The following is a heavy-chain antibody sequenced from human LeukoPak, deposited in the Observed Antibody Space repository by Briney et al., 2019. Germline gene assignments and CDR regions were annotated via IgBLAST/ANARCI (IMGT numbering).Heavy chain of an antibody. V-gene: IGHV4-59*01. Sequence: SETLSLTCTVSGGSISSYYWSWIRQPPGKGLEWIGYLFYSGNTNSNPSLKSRVTISADTSKNQFSLRLNSVTAADTAVYFCGRVRTGNTGSPEYFEDWGQGTLVTVSS. D-gene: IGHD5-12*01. CDR1: GGSISSYY. J-gene: IGHJ1*01. CDR2: LFYSGNT. CDR3: GRVRTGNTGSPEYFED.